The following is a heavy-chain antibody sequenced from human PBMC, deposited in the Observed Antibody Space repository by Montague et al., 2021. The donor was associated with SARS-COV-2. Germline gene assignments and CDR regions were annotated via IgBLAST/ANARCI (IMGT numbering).Heavy chain of an antibody. J-gene: IGHJ6*02. CDR2: IYYSGST. CDR1: GGSISSSSYY. Sequence: SETLSLTCTVSGGSISSSSYYWSWIRQPPGKGLEWIGSIYYSGSTYYNPSLKSRVTISVDTSKNQFSLKLSSVTAADTAVYYCARDKAEYIVVVPAVPLAYGMDVWGQGTTVTVSS. CDR3: ARDKAEYIVVVPAVPLAYGMDV. V-gene: IGHV4-39*07. D-gene: IGHD2-2*01.